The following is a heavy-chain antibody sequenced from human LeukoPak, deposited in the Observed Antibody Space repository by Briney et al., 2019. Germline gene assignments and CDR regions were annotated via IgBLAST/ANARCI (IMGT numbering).Heavy chain of an antibody. CDR2: IESDVSST. V-gene: IGHV3-74*01. CDR1: GFTFSNYW. D-gene: IGHD4-17*01. Sequence: GGSLRLSCAASGFTFSNYWMHWVRQAPGMGLVWVSRIESDVSSTTYADSVKGRFTISRDNAKNTLYLQMNSLRAEDTAVYYCTRGRYYFDSWGQRTLVTVSS. J-gene: IGHJ4*02. CDR3: TRGRYYFDS.